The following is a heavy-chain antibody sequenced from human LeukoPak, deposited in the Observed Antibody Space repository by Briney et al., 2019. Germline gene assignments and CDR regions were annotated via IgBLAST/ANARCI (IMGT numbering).Heavy chain of an antibody. V-gene: IGHV3-7*01. Sequence: STILSCAPSRSILPHSITIYSIQSPGIRLDSVAFLKNDGSEKYYVDSVRGRFTISRDNTMNSLYPQMSSLRAEDTAVYYCATDRGWRTSGYYLYYFEYWGQGTLVTFSS. CDR1: RSILPHSI. CDR3: ATDRGWRTSGYYLYYFEY. J-gene: IGHJ4*02. CDR2: LKNDGSEK. D-gene: IGHD3-3*01.